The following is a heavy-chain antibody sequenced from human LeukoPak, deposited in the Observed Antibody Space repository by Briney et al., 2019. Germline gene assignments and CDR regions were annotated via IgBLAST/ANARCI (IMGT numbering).Heavy chain of an antibody. Sequence: ASVPVSCMASGYIFTSYVCSWVRPAAGQGLEGMGWISAYNGNTNYAQKLQGRVTMTTDTSTSTAYMELRSLRSDDTAVYYCARAPGRYEGGNFDYWGQGTLVTVSS. CDR1: GYIFTSYV. CDR2: ISAYNGNT. D-gene: IGHD5-12*01. CDR3: ARAPGRYEGGNFDY. J-gene: IGHJ4*02. V-gene: IGHV1-18*01.